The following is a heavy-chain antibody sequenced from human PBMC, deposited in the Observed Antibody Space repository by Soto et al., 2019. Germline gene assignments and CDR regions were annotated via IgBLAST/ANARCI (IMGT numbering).Heavy chain of an antibody. J-gene: IGHJ4*02. CDR1: GFTFSASP. V-gene: IGHV3-73*01. D-gene: IGHD6-13*01. CDR2: LRSKAANYET. CDR3: ARQTGSWPDF. Sequence: EVQLVESGGGSVQPGESLKLSCSTSGFTFSASPMHWVRQAPGKGLEWVGHLRSKAANYETAYGASVRGRFTASRDDSKNTAYLQMDSVKAEGTAVYYCARQTGSWPDFWGQGTLVTVSS.